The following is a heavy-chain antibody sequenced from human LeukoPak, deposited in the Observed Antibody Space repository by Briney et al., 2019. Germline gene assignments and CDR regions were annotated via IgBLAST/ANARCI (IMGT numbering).Heavy chain of an antibody. CDR3: AKDLGSRLVTPVRSLGAFDI. V-gene: IGHV3-53*01. J-gene: IGHJ3*02. CDR1: GFTVSSNY. CDR2: IYSGGST. Sequence: PGGSLRLSCAASGFTVSSNYMSWVRQAPGKGLEWVSIIYSGGSTYYADSVKGRFTISRDNSKNTLYLQMNSLRAEDTAVYYCAKDLGSRLVTPVRSLGAFDIWGQGTMVTVSS. D-gene: IGHD2-21*02.